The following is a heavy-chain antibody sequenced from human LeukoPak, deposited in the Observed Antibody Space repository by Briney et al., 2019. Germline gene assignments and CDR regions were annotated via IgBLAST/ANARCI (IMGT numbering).Heavy chain of an antibody. CDR1: GFTFSSYP. CDR2: ISGSGGST. Sequence: GGSLRLSCAASGFTFSSYPMSWVRQAPGKGLAWVSAISGSGGSTYYADSVKGRFTISRDNSKNTLYLQMNSLRAEDTAVYYCAKARSSYYSSFDYWGQGTLVTVSS. J-gene: IGHJ4*02. D-gene: IGHD3-10*01. CDR3: AKARSSYYSSFDY. V-gene: IGHV3-23*01.